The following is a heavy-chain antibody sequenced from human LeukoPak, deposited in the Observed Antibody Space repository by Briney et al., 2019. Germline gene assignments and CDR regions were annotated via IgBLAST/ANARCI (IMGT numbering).Heavy chain of an antibody. CDR1: GYTFTGYY. CDR3: ARNGYHDSSGYYYFDY. J-gene: IGHJ4*02. Sequence: GASVTVSCKASGYTFTGYYMHWVRQAPGQGLEWMGWINPNSGGTNYAQKFQGRVTMTRDTSISTAYMELSRLRSDDTAVYYCARNGYHDSSGYYYFDYWGQGTLVTVSS. D-gene: IGHD3-22*01. V-gene: IGHV1-2*02. CDR2: INPNSGGT.